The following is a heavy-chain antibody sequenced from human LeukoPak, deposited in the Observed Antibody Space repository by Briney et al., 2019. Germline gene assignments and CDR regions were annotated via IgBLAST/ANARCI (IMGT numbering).Heavy chain of an antibody. J-gene: IGHJ4*02. CDR1: GFTFSSYW. V-gene: IGHV3-7*01. CDR2: IKQDGSEK. Sequence: PGGSLRLSCAASGFTFSSYWMSWVRQAPGKGLEWVANIKQDGSEKYYVDSVKSRFTVSRDNARSSLFLQMNSLRAEDTAVYYCARDNSDYDSSFFDYWGQGTLVTVSS. CDR3: ARDNSDYDSSFFDY. D-gene: IGHD3-22*01.